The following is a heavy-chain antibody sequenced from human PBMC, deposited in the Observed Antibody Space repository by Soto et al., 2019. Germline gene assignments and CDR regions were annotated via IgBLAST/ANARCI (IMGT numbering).Heavy chain of an antibody. CDR1: GFTVSVDS. V-gene: IGHV3-53*01. CDR3: ARHDWLDP. CDR2: FYNTGFI. Sequence: GVLRLSCAASGFTVSVDSMIWVRQAPGKGLEWVSLFYNTGFIHYADSVKGRFTISRDNSKNTLYLQMNSLRAEDTAVYFCARHDWLDPWGQGTLVTVSS. J-gene: IGHJ5*02.